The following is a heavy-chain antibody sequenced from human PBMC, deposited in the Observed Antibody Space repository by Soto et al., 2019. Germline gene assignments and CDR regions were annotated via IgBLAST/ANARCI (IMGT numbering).Heavy chain of an antibody. Sequence: EVQLVESGGGLVQPGGSLRLSCAASGFTFSSYDMHWVRQATGKGLEWVSAIGTAGDTYYPGSVKGRFTISRENAKNSLYLQMNSLRAGDTAVYYCARSITLGVAFDIWGQGTMVTVSS. D-gene: IGHD1-20*01. CDR3: ARSITLGVAFDI. CDR1: GFTFSSYD. CDR2: IGTAGDT. J-gene: IGHJ3*02. V-gene: IGHV3-13*01.